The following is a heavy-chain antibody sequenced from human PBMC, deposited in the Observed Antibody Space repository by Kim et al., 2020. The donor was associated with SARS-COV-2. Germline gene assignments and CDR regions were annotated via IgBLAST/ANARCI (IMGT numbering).Heavy chain of an antibody. CDR3: AKDYRRNSGSYAGSEY. Sequence: ASVKVSCKASGYTFTTYGISWVRQAPGQGLEWMGWITAYNGNTNYAQKFQGRVTMTTDTSTSTAYMELRSLTSDDTAVYYCAKDYRRNSGSYAGSEYWGQGTLVTVSS. CDR1: GYTFTTYG. V-gene: IGHV1-18*01. CDR2: ITAYNGNT. J-gene: IGHJ4*02. D-gene: IGHD1-26*01.